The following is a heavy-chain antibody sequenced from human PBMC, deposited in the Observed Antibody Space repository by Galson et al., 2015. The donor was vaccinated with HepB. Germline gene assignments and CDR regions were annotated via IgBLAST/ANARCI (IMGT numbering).Heavy chain of an antibody. D-gene: IGHD2-2*03. CDR2: ISGSGGST. V-gene: IGHV3-23*01. J-gene: IGHJ4*02. CDR3: AKLSAVGSAMDIVVVPAAMSDN. Sequence: SLRLSCAASGFTFSSYAMSWVRQAPGKGLEWVSAISGSGGSTYYADSVKGRFTISRDNSKNTLYLQMNSLRAEDTAVYYCAKLSAVGSAMDIVVVPAAMSDNWGQGTLVPVSS. CDR1: GFTFSSYA.